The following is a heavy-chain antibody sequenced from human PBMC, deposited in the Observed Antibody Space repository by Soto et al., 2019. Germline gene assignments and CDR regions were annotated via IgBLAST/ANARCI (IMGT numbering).Heavy chain of an antibody. CDR1: GDSVSSSYYY. D-gene: IGHD5-12*01. J-gene: IGHJ6*02. Sequence: SETLSLTCTVSGDSVSSSYYYWGWIRQPPGKGLEWIGSIFYSGSTYYNPSLKSRVTISVDTSKNQFSLKLSSVTAADTAGYYCARDLDRGLQGWLRFSYGMDVWVQGTTVIVSS. CDR2: IFYSGST. V-gene: IGHV4-39*02. CDR3: ARDLDRGLQGWLRFSYGMDV.